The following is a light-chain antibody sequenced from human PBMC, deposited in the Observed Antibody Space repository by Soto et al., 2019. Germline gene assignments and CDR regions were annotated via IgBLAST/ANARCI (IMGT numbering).Light chain of an antibody. J-gene: IGKJ4*01. V-gene: IGKV1-5*03. Sequence: DSQMTQYPSTLSASVGDRVTITCRASQSISSWLAWYQQKPGKAPNLLISKASTLQSAVPPRFSGSGSGTDFTLTSSSLQPDDVATYYCQQYESYPMTFGGGTKVEIK. CDR2: KAS. CDR3: QQYESYPMT. CDR1: QSISSW.